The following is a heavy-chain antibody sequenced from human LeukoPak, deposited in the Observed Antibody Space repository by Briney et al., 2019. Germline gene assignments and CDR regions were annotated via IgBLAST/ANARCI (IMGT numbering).Heavy chain of an antibody. V-gene: IGHV3-74*01. J-gene: IGHJ5*02. Sequence: GWALRLSCAASGFTFSNYWMHWVRQDPRKGLVWVSRINSDGINTSYADSVKGRFTISRDNAKNTLNLQMNSLRAEDTVVYYGAKDLGQYYDTSDNWFDPWGQGTLVTVSS. CDR2: INSDGINT. CDR1: GFTFSNYW. D-gene: IGHD3-22*01. CDR3: AKDLGQYYDTSDNWFDP.